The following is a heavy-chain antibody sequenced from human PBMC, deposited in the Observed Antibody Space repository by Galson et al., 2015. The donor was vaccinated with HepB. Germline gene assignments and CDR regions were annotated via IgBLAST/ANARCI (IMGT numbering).Heavy chain of an antibody. CDR2: IRSKANSYAT. V-gene: IGHV3-73*01. CDR1: GFTFSGSA. Sequence: SLRLSCAASGFTFSGSAMHWVRQASGKGLEWVGRIRSKANSYATAYAASVKGRFTISRDDSKNTAYLQMNSLKTEDTAVYYCTRLGWGGSGMFWGQGTLVTVSS. J-gene: IGHJ4*02. CDR3: TRLGWGGSGMF. D-gene: IGHD3-10*01.